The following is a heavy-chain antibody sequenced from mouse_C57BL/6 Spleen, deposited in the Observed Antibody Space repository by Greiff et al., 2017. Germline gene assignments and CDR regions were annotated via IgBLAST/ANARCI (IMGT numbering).Heavy chain of an antibody. Sequence: VKVVESGAELVKPGASVKLSCKASGYAFSSYWMNWVQQRPGKGLEWIGQIYPGDGDTNYTGKFKGKGTLTADKSSSTAYMQLSSLTSEDSAVYFCARTGGGLYTFAYWGQGTLVTVSA. D-gene: IGHD1-3*01. CDR1: GYAFSSYW. CDR2: IYPGDGDT. V-gene: IGHV1-80*01. J-gene: IGHJ3*01. CDR3: ARTGGGLYTFAY.